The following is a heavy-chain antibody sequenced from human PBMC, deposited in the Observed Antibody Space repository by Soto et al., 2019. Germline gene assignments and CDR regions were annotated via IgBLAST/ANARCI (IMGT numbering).Heavy chain of an antibody. CDR1: GYTFTSYG. CDR3: ARDSLSPSGWYHY. J-gene: IGHJ4*02. V-gene: IGHV1-18*01. Sequence: QVLLVQSGAEVKKPGASVKVSCKASGYTFTSYGISWVRQAPGQGVEWMGWISAYNGYTNYAQKLQGRVTMTTDTSTSTDYMDLRSLRSDDTAVYYCARDSLSPSGWYHYWCQGTLVTVSS. CDR2: ISAYNGYT. D-gene: IGHD6-19*01.